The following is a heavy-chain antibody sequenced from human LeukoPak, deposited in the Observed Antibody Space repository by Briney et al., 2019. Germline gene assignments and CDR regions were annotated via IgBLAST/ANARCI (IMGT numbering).Heavy chain of an antibody. CDR3: ARIYGSGSPSFDY. CDR2: ISSSSSYI. D-gene: IGHD3-10*01. V-gene: IGHV3-21*01. Sequence: GSLRLSCAASGFTFSSYSMNWVRQAPGKGLEWVSSISSSSSYIYYADSVKGRFTISRGNAKNSLYLQMNSLRAEDTAVYYCARIYGSGSPSFDYWGQGTLVTVSS. J-gene: IGHJ4*02. CDR1: GFTFSSYS.